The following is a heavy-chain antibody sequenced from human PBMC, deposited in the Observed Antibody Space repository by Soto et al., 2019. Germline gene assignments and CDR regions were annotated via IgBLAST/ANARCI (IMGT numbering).Heavy chain of an antibody. Sequence: GGSLRLSCAASGFTFSSYGMHWVRQAPGKGLEWVAVISYDGSNKYYADSVKGRFTISRDNSKNTLYLQMNSLRAEDTAVYYCAKGLYYYDSSGYLTIDYWGQGTLVTVSS. V-gene: IGHV3-30*18. CDR2: ISYDGSNK. D-gene: IGHD3-22*01. J-gene: IGHJ4*02. CDR3: AKGLYYYDSSGYLTIDY. CDR1: GFTFSSYG.